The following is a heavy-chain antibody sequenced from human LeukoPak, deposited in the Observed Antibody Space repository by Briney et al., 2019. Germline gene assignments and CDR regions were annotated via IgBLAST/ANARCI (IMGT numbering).Heavy chain of an antibody. Sequence: PSQTLSLTCTVSGGSISSGSYYWSWIRQPAGKGLEWIGRIYTSGSTNYNPSLKSRVTISVDTSKNQFSLKLSSVTAADTAVYYCARQLVRDAFDIWGQGTMVTVSS. CDR1: GGSISSGSYY. CDR2: IYTSGST. J-gene: IGHJ3*02. V-gene: IGHV4-61*02. D-gene: IGHD6-6*01. CDR3: ARQLVRDAFDI.